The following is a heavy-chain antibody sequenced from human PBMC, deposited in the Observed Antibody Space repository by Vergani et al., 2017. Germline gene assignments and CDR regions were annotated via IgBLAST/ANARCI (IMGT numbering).Heavy chain of an antibody. CDR3: ATNNCGTSGCQIGYFRE. CDR1: GFTSSYYG. Sequence: QAHLVESGGGVVQPGRSLRLSCVVSGFTSSYYGMHWVRQAPGTGLEWVAVISYDGTQKYYADSVKGRFTISRDNSKSTLYLQMNRLRTEDTAVYYCATNNCGTSGCQIGYFREWGQGTLVTVSS. CDR2: ISYDGTQK. D-gene: IGHD2-21*01. V-gene: IGHV3-30*03. J-gene: IGHJ1*01.